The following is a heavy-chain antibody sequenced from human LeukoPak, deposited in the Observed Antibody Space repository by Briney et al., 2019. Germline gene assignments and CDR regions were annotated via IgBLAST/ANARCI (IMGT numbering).Heavy chain of an antibody. D-gene: IGHD6-13*01. V-gene: IGHV4-61*02. J-gene: IGHJ4*02. Sequence: SETLSLTCTVSGGSISSGSYYWSWIRQPARKGLEWIGRIYTSGSTNYNPSLKSRVTISVDTSKNQFSLKLSSVTAADTAVYYCARDFWYSSSWHGFDYWGQGTLVTVSS. CDR3: ARDFWYSSSWHGFDY. CDR1: GGSISSGSYY. CDR2: IYTSGST.